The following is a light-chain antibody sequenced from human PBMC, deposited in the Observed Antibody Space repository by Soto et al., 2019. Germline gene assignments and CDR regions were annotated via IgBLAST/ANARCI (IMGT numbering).Light chain of an antibody. Sequence: QSALTQPASVSGSPGQSLTISCTGTSSDVGSYNLVSWYQQHPDKAPKLMIYEGTKRPSGVSNRFSGSKSGNTASLTISGLQAEDEADYYCCSYVPSSTLVFGGGTQLTVL. CDR1: SSDVGSYNL. V-gene: IGLV2-23*01. J-gene: IGLJ2*01. CDR3: CSYVPSSTLV. CDR2: EGT.